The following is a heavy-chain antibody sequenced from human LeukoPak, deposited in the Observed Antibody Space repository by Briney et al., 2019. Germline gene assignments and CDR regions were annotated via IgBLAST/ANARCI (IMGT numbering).Heavy chain of an antibody. CDR2: ISGSGGST. V-gene: IGHV3-23*01. Sequence: PGGSLRLSCAASGFTFSSYAMSWVRQAPGKGLEWVSAISGSGGSTYYADSVKGRFTISRDNSKNTLYLQMNSLRAEDTAVYHCAKDAAYYYDSSGPGDYWGQGTLVTVSS. CDR1: GFTFSSYA. D-gene: IGHD3-22*01. CDR3: AKDAAYYYDSSGPGDY. J-gene: IGHJ4*02.